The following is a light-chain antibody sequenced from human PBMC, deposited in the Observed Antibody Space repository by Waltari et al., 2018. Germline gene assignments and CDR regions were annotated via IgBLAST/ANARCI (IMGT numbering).Light chain of an antibody. J-gene: IGLJ3*02. CDR1: SSDVGFYAF. Sequence: QSALTQPASVSGSPGPSIPIPGTGTSSDVGFYAFVPCFQPHPGKAPKVMIYQVNNRPSGVSNRFSGSKSANTASLTISGLQAEDEADYYCSSYTRRSYWVFGGGTQLTVL. CDR3: SSYTRRSYWV. CDR2: QVN. V-gene: IGLV2-14*01.